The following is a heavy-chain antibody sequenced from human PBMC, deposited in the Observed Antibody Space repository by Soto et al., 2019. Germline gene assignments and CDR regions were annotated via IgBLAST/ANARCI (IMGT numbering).Heavy chain of an antibody. CDR3: ARRMRDTATHYYNWFDP. CDR2: IYYDGSA. CDR1: GGSINTADYY. V-gene: IGHV4-30-4*01. J-gene: IGHJ5*02. Sequence: QVQLQESGPGLVKPSQTLSLTCTVSGGSINTADYYWSWIRQSPGKGLEWIVNIYYDGSAYPTPSLQSRVSASVGTSKNQFSLNLFSVTAADTAVYYCARRMRDTATHYYNWFDPWGQGTLVTVSS. D-gene: IGHD2-15*01.